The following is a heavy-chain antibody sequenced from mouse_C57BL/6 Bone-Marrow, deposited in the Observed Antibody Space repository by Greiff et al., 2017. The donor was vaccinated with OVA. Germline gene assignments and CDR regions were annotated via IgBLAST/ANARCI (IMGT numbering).Heavy chain of an antibody. V-gene: IGHV3-6*01. CDR3: ASPGNYYGSSYCYWYFDV. CDR1: GYSITSGYY. Sequence: EVKLVESGPGLVKPSQSLSLTCSVTGYSITSGYYWNWIRQFPGNKLEWMGYISYDGSNNYNPSLKNRISITRDTSKNQFFLKLNSVTTEDTATYYCASPGNYYGSSYCYWYFDVWGTGTTVTVSS. J-gene: IGHJ1*03. CDR2: ISYDGSN. D-gene: IGHD1-1*01.